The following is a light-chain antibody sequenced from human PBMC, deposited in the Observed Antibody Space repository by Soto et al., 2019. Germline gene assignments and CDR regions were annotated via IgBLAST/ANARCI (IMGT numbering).Light chain of an antibody. V-gene: IGKV1-17*03. CDR3: LQHKSYPIT. J-gene: IGKJ5*01. CDR1: QGISNY. Sequence: DIQMTQSPCAMSEFVGDRVTITCLASQGISNYLVWFQQKPGKVPKRLIYDASSLQTGVPSRFSGSGSGTEFTLTISSLQPEDFATYYCLQHKSYPITSGQGTRLEIK. CDR2: DAS.